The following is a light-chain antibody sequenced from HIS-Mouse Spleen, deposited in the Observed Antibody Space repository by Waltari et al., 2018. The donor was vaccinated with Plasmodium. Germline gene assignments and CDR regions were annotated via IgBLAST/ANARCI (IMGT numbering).Light chain of an antibody. CDR1: VLAKKY. CDR2: KDS. CDR3: YSAADNNLRV. Sequence: SYELTQPSSVSVSPGQTARITCSGYVLAKKYARWFQQKPGQAPVLVIYKDSERPSGIPERFSGSSSGTTVTLTISGAQVEDEADYYCYSAADNNLRVFGTGTKVTVL. J-gene: IGLJ1*01. V-gene: IGLV3-27*01.